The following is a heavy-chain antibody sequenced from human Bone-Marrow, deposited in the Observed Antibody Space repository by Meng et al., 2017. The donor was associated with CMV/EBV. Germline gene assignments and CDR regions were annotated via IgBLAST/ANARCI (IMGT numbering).Heavy chain of an antibody. D-gene: IGHD3-3*01. CDR1: GFTFSRYT. CDR3: ARGDYDFWSGYESYYYYYGMDV. V-gene: IGHV3-21*01. CDR2: ISSTGSFI. J-gene: IGHJ6*02. Sequence: GESLKISCTASGFTFSRYTMNWVRQAPGKGLEWVSSISSTGSFIKYADSVEGRFTISRDNAKNTLYLQMNSLRAEDTAVYYCARGDYDFWSGYESYYYYYGMDVWGQGTTVTVSS.